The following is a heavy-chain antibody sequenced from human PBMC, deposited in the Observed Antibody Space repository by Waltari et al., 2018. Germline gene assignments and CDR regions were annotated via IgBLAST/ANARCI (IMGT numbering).Heavy chain of an antibody. CDR3: ATDFCTGAGCQHSYFYGMDV. J-gene: IGHJ6*02. CDR1: GFPFGTSV. CDR2: ISWHSVNI. V-gene: IGHV3-9*01. D-gene: IGHD2-8*02. Sequence: EIQLVESGGGLVQPGGSLRLSCAASGFPFGTSVLHWFRQAPGKGLEWVSGISWHSVNIGYADSVKGRFTISRDNAKDSLYLQMNSLTVEDTALYYCATDFCTGAGCQHSYFYGMDVWGQGTTVTVSS.